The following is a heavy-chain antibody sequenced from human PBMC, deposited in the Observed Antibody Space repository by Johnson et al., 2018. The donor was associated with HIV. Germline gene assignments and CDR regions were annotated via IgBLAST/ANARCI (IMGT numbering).Heavy chain of an antibody. J-gene: IGHJ3*02. Sequence: VQLVESGGGVVQPGRSLRLSCAASGFTFSSYAMHWVRQAPGKGLEWVAFIRYDGSNKYYADSVKGRFTISRDNSKNTLYLQMNSLRAEDTAVYYCAKDNSYGDLRDAFDIWGQGTMVTVSS. CDR1: GFTFSSYA. CDR3: AKDNSYGDLRDAFDI. D-gene: IGHD4-17*01. CDR2: IRYDGSNK. V-gene: IGHV3-30*02.